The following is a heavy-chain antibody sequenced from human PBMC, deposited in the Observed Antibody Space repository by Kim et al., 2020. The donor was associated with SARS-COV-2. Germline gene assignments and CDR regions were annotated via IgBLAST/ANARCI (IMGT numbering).Heavy chain of an antibody. CDR3: AKCHSDWGNDAFDI. CDR1: GFTFSNYA. V-gene: IGHV3-23*01. D-gene: IGHD3-16*01. CDR2: IRGGGAVT. J-gene: IGHJ3*02. Sequence: GGSLRLSCAASGFTFSNYAMSWVRQAPGKGLEWVSYIRGGGAVTHYAGSVKGRCTISRDNFKNTLYLQVYSLRAEDTAVYYCAKCHSDWGNDAFDIWGLGTMVTVSS.